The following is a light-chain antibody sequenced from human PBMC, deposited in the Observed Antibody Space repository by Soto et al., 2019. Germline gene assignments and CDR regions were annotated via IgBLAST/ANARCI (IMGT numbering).Light chain of an antibody. CDR2: DAS. CDR1: QSISSW. J-gene: IGKJ2*01. Sequence: DIQMTQSPSTLSASVGDRVTITCRASQSISSWLAWYQQKPGKAPKLLIYDASSLESGVPSRFSGSGSGTEFTLTISSLQPDDFATYYCQQYNSSPFGQGTKLEIK. V-gene: IGKV1-5*01. CDR3: QQYNSSP.